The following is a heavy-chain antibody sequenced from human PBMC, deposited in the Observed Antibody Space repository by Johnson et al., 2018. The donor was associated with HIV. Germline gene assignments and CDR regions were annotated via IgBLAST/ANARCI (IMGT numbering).Heavy chain of an antibody. D-gene: IGHD3-22*01. CDR2: ISYDGSNK. CDR1: GFTFSSYG. Sequence: QVQLVESGGGVVQPGRSLRLSCAASGFTFSSYGMNWVRQAPGKGLEWVAVISYDGSNKYYADSVKGRFTISRDNSKNTLYLQMNSLRAEDTAVYYCAKAREYDSTGHDAFDIWGQGTKVTVSS. CDR3: AKAREYDSTGHDAFDI. V-gene: IGHV3-30*18. J-gene: IGHJ3*02.